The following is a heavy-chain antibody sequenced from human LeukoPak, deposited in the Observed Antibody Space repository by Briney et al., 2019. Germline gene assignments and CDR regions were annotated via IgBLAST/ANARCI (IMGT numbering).Heavy chain of an antibody. CDR3: ARVRIAAAGRPTDY. D-gene: IGHD6-13*01. CDR1: GYTFTSYD. CDR2: MNPNSGNT. J-gene: IGHJ4*02. Sequence: GASVKVSCKASGYTFTSYDINWVRQATGQGLEWMGWMNPNSGNTGYAQKFQGRVTMTRNTSISTAYMELSSLRSEDTAVYYCARVRIAAAGRPTDYWGQGTLVTVSS. V-gene: IGHV1-8*01.